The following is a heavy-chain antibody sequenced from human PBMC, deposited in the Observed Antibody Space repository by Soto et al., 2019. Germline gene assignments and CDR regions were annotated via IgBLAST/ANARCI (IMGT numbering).Heavy chain of an antibody. CDR3: ARVAYGNGWIFDY. CDR2: IKQDGSDK. J-gene: IGHJ4*01. D-gene: IGHD6-19*01. Sequence: DVQLVESGGGLVQPGGSLRVSCAASGFTFSSYWMSWVRQAPGKGLEWVANIKQDGSDKYYVDSVKGRFTLSRDNAKNSLQLKMNSLRAEDTAIYFCARVAYGNGWIFDYWGRGTLVTVSS. V-gene: IGHV3-7*04. CDR1: GFTFSSYW.